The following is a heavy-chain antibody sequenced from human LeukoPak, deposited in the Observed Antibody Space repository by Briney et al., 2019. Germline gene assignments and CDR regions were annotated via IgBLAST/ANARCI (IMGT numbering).Heavy chain of an antibody. CDR1: GFTFSSYD. D-gene: IGHD2-8*01. V-gene: IGHV3-30-3*01. J-gene: IGHJ5*02. CDR3: ARIYLKMASAS. CDR2: ISYDGSNK. Sequence: PGGSLRLSCAASGFTFSSYDMHWVRQAPGKGLEWVAVISYDGSNKYYADSVKGRFTISRDNSKNTLYLQMNSLRAEDTAVYYCARIYLKMASASWGQGTLVTVSS.